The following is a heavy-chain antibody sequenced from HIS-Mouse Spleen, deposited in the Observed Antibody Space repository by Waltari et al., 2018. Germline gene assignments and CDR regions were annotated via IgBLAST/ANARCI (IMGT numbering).Heavy chain of an antibody. CDR3: AKDGYDYVWGSYRYTSWFDP. J-gene: IGHJ5*02. CDR1: GFTFDDSA. CDR2: ISWNSGSI. Sequence: EVQLVESGGGLVQPGRTLRLSCAASGFTFDDSAMRWVRQAPGKGLEWVSGISWNSGSIGYADSVKGRFTISRDNAKNSLYLQMNSLRAEDTALYYCAKDGYDYVWGSYRYTSWFDPWGQGTLVTVSS. V-gene: IGHV3-9*01. D-gene: IGHD3-16*02.